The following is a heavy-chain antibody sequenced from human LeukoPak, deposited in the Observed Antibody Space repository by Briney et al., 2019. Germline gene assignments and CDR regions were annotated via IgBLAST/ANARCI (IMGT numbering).Heavy chain of an antibody. CDR3: AKVLAGTWYFDY. D-gene: IGHD6-19*01. CDR2: VSGSGSHT. CDR1: GFTFSSYA. V-gene: IGHV3-23*01. Sequence: GGSLRLSCAASGFTFSSYAMSWVRQAPGKGLEWVALVSGSGSHTYYADPVKGRFTISRDNSKNTLYLQMNSLRAEDTAVYYCAKVLAGTWYFDYWGQGTLVTVSS. J-gene: IGHJ4*02.